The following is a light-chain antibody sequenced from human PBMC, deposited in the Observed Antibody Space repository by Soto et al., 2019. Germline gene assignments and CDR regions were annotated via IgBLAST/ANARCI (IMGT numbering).Light chain of an antibody. Sequence: QSALTQPASVSGSPGQSITMSCTGTSSDVGSYDFVSWYQQHPGKAPKLLIYEVSNRPSGVSARFSGSKSDNTASLTISGLQAEDEADYFCSSYSSSTVRYVFGSGTKLTVL. CDR2: EVS. CDR3: SSYSSSTVRYV. J-gene: IGLJ1*01. CDR1: SSDVGSYDF. V-gene: IGLV2-14*01.